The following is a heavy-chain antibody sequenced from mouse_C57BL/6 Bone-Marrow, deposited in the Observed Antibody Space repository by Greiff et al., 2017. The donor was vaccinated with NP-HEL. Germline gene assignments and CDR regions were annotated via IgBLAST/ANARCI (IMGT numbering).Heavy chain of an antibody. D-gene: IGHD1-1*01. CDR1: GFNIKDYY. CDR2: IVPEDGVP. J-gene: IGHJ4*01. Sequence: VQLKQSGAELVKPGASVKLSCTASGFNIKDYYMHWVKQRTEKGLEWIGRIVPEDGVPKSAPKFQGKATITADPTSNTAYLQLSSQTSEDTAVYYCASGGILRGNAMDYWGQGTSVTVSS. CDR3: ASGGILRGNAMDY. V-gene: IGHV14-2*01.